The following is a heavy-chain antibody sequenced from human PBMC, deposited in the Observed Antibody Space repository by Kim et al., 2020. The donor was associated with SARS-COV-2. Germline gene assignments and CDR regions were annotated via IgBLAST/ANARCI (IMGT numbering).Heavy chain of an antibody. J-gene: IGHJ4*02. CDR2: INQDGGGR. Sequence: GGSLRLSCAASGFTFSNYWMTWVRQAPGKGLEWVATINQDGGGRYSVDSVRGRFTISRDNAKNSLYLQMNSLRAEDTAVYYCARNNYWRGDYWGQGTLVTVSS. D-gene: IGHD4-4*01. V-gene: IGHV3-7*01. CDR3: ARNNYWRGDY. CDR1: GFTFSNYW.